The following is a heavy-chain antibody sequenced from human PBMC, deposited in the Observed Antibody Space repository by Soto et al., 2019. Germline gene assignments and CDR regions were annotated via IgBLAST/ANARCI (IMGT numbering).Heavy chain of an antibody. CDR3: AKLGSGSGWYKGNYYYGMDV. Sequence: PVGSLRLSCAASGFTFSSYGMHWVRQAPGKGLEWVAVISYDGSNKYYADSVKGRFTISRDNSKNTLYLQMNSLRAEDTAVYYCAKLGSGSGWYKGNYYYGMDVWGQGTTVTVSS. D-gene: IGHD6-19*01. J-gene: IGHJ6*02. CDR2: ISYDGSNK. V-gene: IGHV3-30*18. CDR1: GFTFSSYG.